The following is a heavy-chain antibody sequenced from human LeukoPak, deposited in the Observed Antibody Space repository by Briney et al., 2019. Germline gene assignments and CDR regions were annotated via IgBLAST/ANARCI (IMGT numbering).Heavy chain of an antibody. CDR3: AREFLYTYCSSTSCHPGGDAFDI. CDR1: GFTFSSYA. Sequence: PGRSLRLSCAASGFTFSSYAMHWVRQAPGKGLEWVAVISYDGSNKYYADSVKGRFTISRDNSKNTLYLQMNSLRAEDTAVYYCAREFLYTYCSSTSCHPGGDAFDIWGQGTMVTVSS. CDR2: ISYDGSNK. D-gene: IGHD2-2*01. V-gene: IGHV3-30-3*01. J-gene: IGHJ3*02.